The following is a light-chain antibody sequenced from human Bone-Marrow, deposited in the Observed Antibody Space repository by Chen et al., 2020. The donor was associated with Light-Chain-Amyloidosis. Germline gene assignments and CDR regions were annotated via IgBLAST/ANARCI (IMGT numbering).Light chain of an antibody. J-gene: IGKJ4*01. Sequence: DVQLPQSPSSGSSFVGDRVTFTCRASQSINNDLVWYQQRPGKAPKLLIYTASTLQSGVPSRFSGSGSGTDFTLTISSLQPEDVATYYCQQANNFPLTFVGGTKVEIK. CDR1: QSINND. CDR2: TAS. V-gene: IGKV1-12*01. CDR3: QQANNFPLT.